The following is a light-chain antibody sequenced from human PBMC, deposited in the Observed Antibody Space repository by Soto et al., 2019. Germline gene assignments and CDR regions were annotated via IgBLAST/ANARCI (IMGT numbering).Light chain of an antibody. CDR1: QSVSSSL. J-gene: IGKJ3*01. CDR3: QHYGSSLIT. CDR2: RTS. Sequence: EIVLTQSPATLSSSPVDRVTLSCMASQSVSSSLSWYQHKPGQAPRLLIYRTSNRATGIPARFSGSGSGTDFTLTISSLEPEDFAVYFCQHYGSSLITFGRGTRLDIK. V-gene: IGKV3-20*01.